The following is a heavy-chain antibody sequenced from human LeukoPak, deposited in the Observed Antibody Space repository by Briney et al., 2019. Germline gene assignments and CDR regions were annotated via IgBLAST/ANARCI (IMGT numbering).Heavy chain of an antibody. D-gene: IGHD3-3*01. CDR1: GYTFTSYD. CDR3: ARGGYYDFWSGYYPYYYYYYYMDV. CDR2: MNPNSGNT. Sequence: ASVKVSFKASGYTFTSYDINWVRQATGQGLEWMGWMNPNSGNTGYAQKFQGRVTITRNTSISTAYMELSSLRSEDTAVYYCARGGYYDFWSGYYPYYYYYYYMDVWGKGTTVTVSS. V-gene: IGHV1-8*03. J-gene: IGHJ6*03.